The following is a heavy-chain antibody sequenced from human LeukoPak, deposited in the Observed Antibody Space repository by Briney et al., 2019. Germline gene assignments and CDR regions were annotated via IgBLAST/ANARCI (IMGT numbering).Heavy chain of an antibody. Sequence: GGSLRLSCAASGFTFSSYGMHWVRQAPGKGLEWVAFIRYDGSNKYYADSVKGRFTISRDNFQNTLYLQMNSLRAEDTAVYYCAKDPAGRAYYYDSSGYYRYFDYWGQGTLVTVSS. D-gene: IGHD3-22*01. CDR1: GFTFSSYG. CDR3: AKDPAGRAYYYDSSGYYRYFDY. J-gene: IGHJ4*02. V-gene: IGHV3-30*02. CDR2: IRYDGSNK.